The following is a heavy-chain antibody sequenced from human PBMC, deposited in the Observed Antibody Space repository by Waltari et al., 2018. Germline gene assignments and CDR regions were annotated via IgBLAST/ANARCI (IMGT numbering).Heavy chain of an antibody. CDR3: AKDSLEDYYDSSYFDY. D-gene: IGHD3-22*01. Sequence: EVQLVESGGVVVQPGGSLRLSCAASGFTFDDYAMHWVRQAPGKGLEWVSLISWDGGSTYYADSVKGRFTISRDNSKNSLYLQMNSLRAEDTALYYCAKDSLEDYYDSSYFDYWGQGTLVTVSS. J-gene: IGHJ4*02. CDR1: GFTFDDYA. CDR2: ISWDGGST. V-gene: IGHV3-43D*04.